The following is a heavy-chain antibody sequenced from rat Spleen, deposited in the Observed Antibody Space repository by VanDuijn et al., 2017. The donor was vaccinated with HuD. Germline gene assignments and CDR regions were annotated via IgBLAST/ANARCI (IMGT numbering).Heavy chain of an antibody. V-gene: IGHV5S13*01. Sequence: EVQLVESGGGLVQPGRSLKLSCAASGFTFSDYDMAWVRQAPTKGLEWIASISSGGHNTYYRDSVKGRFTISRDDAKNIQYLQKDSLRSEDTATYYCARQGYGYGLFLDHWGQGVMVTVSS. CDR2: ISSGGHNT. D-gene: IGHD1-7*01. J-gene: IGHJ2*01. CDR3: ARQGYGYGLFLDH. CDR1: GFTFSDYD.